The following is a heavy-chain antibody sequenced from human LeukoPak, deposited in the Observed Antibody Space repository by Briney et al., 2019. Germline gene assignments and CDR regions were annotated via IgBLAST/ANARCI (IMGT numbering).Heavy chain of an antibody. J-gene: IGHJ4*02. CDR3: ARGAEGSGSPSRLDY. CDR1: GYTFTGYY. V-gene: IGHV1-2*02. D-gene: IGHD1-26*01. Sequence: ASVKVSCKASGYTFTGYYMHWVRQAPGQGLEWMGWINPNSGGTNYAQKFQGRVTMTRDTSISTAYMELSRLRSDDTAVYYCARGAEGSGSPSRLDYWGQGTLVTVSS. CDR2: INPNSGGT.